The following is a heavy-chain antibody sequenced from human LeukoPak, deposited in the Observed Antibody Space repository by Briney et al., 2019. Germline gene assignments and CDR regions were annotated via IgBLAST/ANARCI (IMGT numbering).Heavy chain of an antibody. CDR2: IRYDGSNK. J-gene: IGHJ4*02. D-gene: IGHD6-19*01. CDR1: GFTFSSYG. Sequence: GGSLSLSCAASGFTFSSYGMHWVRQAPGKGLEWVAFIRYDGSNKYYADSEKGRFTISRDNSKNTLYLQMNSLRAEDTAVYYCAKDVDSRGWYYFDYWGQGTLVTVSS. CDR3: AKDVDSRGWYYFDY. V-gene: IGHV3-30*02.